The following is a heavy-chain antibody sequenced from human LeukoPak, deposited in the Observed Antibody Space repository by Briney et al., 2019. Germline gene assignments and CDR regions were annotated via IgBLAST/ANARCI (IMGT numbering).Heavy chain of an antibody. V-gene: IGHV4-59*01. D-gene: IGHD4-17*01. CDR2: INYSGST. J-gene: IGHJ4*02. Sequence: SETLSLTCTVSGGSIRSYYWSWIRQPPGKGLEWMGNINYSGSTNYNPSLKRRVNISVDPSKNQFSLKLSSVTAADTAVYYCARTGSTVTMLYPFDHWGQGTLVTVSS. CDR1: GGSIRSYY. CDR3: ARTGSTVTMLYPFDH.